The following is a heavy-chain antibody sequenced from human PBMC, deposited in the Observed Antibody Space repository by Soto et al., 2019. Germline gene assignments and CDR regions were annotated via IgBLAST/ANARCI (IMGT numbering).Heavy chain of an antibody. CDR1: GGSISSGDYY. J-gene: IGHJ4*02. CDR3: ASRKSSPYFDY. D-gene: IGHD3-10*01. CDR2: IYYSGST. Sequence: SETLSLTCTVSGGSISSGDYYWSWIRQPPGKGLEWIGYIYYSGSTYYNPSLKSRVTISVDTSKNQFSLKLSSVTAADTAVYYGASRKSSPYFDYWGEGTLVTVPS. V-gene: IGHV4-30-4*01.